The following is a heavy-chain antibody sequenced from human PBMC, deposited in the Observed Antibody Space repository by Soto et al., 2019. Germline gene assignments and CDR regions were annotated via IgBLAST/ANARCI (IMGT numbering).Heavy chain of an antibody. CDR2: IWNDASNT. CDR1: GFAFNTYG. Sequence: QVQLVESGGGVVQPGGSLRLSCAASGFAFNTYGMHWVRQAPGKGLEWVAAIWNDASNTFYADSVKGRFTISRDNSRXXXXXXXXXXXXXXXXXXXXXXXXXXXXYFDCWGQGTLVTVSS. J-gene: IGHJ4*02. V-gene: IGHV3-33*01. CDR3: XXXXXXXXYFDC.